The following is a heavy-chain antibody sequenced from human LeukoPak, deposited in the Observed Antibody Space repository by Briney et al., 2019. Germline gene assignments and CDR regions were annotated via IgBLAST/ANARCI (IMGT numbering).Heavy chain of an antibody. J-gene: IGHJ4*02. D-gene: IGHD6-19*01. CDR1: GFIFNSFT. V-gene: IGHV3-21*01. Sequence: GGSLRLSCVASGFIFNSFTMNWVRQAPGEGLQWVASISSSGTYIYYADSVKGRVTISRDNAKSSLYLQMNSLRVEDTAVYYCARDQDRAVAALEYGGQGTLVTVSS. CDR2: ISSSGTYI. CDR3: ARDQDRAVAALEY.